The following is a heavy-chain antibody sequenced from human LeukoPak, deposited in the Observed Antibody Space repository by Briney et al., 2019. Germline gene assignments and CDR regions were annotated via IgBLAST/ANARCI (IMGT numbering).Heavy chain of an antibody. CDR2: IYSDNT. V-gene: IGHV3-53*01. CDR1: GFTVSSNS. CDR3: ARVDILTGYRPYYYYYMDV. J-gene: IGHJ6*03. Sequence: HAGGSLRLSCTVSGFTVSSNSMSWVRQAPGKGLEWVSFIYSDNTHYSDSVKGRFTISRDNSKNTLYLQMNSLRAEDTAVYYCARVDILTGYRPYYYYYMDVWGKGTTVTISS. D-gene: IGHD3-9*01.